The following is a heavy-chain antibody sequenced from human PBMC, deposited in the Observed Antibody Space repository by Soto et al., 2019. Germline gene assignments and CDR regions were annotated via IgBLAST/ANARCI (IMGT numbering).Heavy chain of an antibody. CDR1: GYTLTELS. D-gene: IGHD1-26*01. J-gene: IGHJ3*02. V-gene: IGHV1-24*01. CDR2: FDPEDGET. CDR3: ATLSFYSGSYRDAFDI. Sequence: ASVKVSCKVSGYTLTELSMHWVRQAPGKGLEWMGGFDPEDGETIYAQKFQGRVTMTEDTSTDTAYMELSSLRSEDTAVYYCATLSFYSGSYRDAFDIWGQGTMVTVSS.